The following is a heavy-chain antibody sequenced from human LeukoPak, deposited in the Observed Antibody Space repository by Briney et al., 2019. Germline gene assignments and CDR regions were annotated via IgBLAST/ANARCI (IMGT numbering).Heavy chain of an antibody. CDR2: IYYSGST. J-gene: IGHJ6*03. Sequence: SETLSLTCTVSGGSISSSSYYWGWIRQPPGKGLEWIGSIYYSGSTYYNPSLKSRVTISVDTSKSQFSLKLSSVTAADTAVYYCAKETIVVVPAAILRYYYYYYMDVWGKGTTVTVSS. D-gene: IGHD2-2*02. CDR1: GGSISSSSYY. CDR3: AKETIVVVPAAILRYYYYYYMDV. V-gene: IGHV4-39*01.